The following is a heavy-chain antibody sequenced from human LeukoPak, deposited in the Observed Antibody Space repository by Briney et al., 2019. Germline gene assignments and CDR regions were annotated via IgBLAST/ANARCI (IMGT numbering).Heavy chain of an antibody. D-gene: IGHD4-17*01. CDR3: AKDLRPQIPYGESPRGTAPMGH. CDR1: GFSFSSYA. CDR2: IGGTGATT. V-gene: IGHV3-23*01. J-gene: IGHJ4*02. Sequence: GGSLRLSCAASGFSFSSYAMTWVRQAPGKGLEWVSGIGGTGATTYYADSVKGRFTISRGNSKSSLFLQMNSLRAEDTAVYYCAKDLRPQIPYGESPRGTAPMGHWGQGTLVTVSS.